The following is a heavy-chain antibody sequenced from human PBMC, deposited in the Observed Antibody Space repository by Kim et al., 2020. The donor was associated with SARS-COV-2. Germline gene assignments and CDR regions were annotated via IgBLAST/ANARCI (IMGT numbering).Heavy chain of an antibody. CDR2: INTNTGNP. V-gene: IGHV7-4-1*02. CDR3: ARENYGSGSLGVELWFDP. J-gene: IGHJ5*02. CDR1: GYTFTSYA. D-gene: IGHD3-10*01. Sequence: ASVKVSCKASGYTFTSYAMNWVRQAPGQGLEWMGWINTNTGNPTYAQGFTGRFVFSLDTSFSTAYLQISSLKAEDTAVYYCARENYGSGSLGVELWFDPWGQGTLVTVSS.